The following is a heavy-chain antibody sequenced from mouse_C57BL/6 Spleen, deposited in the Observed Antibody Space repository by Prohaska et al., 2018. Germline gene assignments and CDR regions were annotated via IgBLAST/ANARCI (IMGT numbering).Heavy chain of an antibody. CDR1: GYAFSSSW. CDR2: IYPGDGDT. CDR3: ARSWVTGLHFDY. V-gene: IGHV1-82*01. J-gene: IGHJ2*01. Sequence: SCKASGYAFSSSWMNWVKQRPGKGLEWIGRIYPGDGDTNYNGKFKGKATLTADKSSSTAYIQLSSLTSEDSEVYFCARSWVTGLHFDYWGQGNTLTVSS. D-gene: IGHD4-1*01.